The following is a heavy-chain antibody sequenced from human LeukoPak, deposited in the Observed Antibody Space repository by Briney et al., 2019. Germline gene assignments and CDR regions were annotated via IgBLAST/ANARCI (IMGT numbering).Heavy chain of an antibody. J-gene: IGHJ4*02. CDR1: GFTFYNYA. CDR3: ARVYTGFDY. D-gene: IGHD1-1*01. Sequence: GGSLRLSCAASGFTFYNYAMNWVRQAPGKGLEWVSLIDGSDGSTYYADSVKGRFTISRDNAKNSLYLQMNSLRAGDTAVYYCARVYTGFDYWGQGTLVTVSS. CDR2: IDGSDGST. V-gene: IGHV3-23*01.